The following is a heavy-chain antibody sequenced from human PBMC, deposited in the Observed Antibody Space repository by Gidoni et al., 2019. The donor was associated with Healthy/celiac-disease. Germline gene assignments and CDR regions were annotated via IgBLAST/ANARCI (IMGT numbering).Heavy chain of an antibody. Sequence: QVQLQQWGAGLLKPSETLSITCAVYGGSVSGYYWSWIRQPPGKGLAWIGELNHSGSTNYNPSLKSRVTISVDTSKNQFSLKLSSVTAADTAVYYCARESSGWYSAPAWGQGTLVTVSS. CDR2: LNHSGST. V-gene: IGHV4-34*01. CDR3: ARESSGWYSAPA. D-gene: IGHD6-19*01. J-gene: IGHJ4*02. CDR1: GGSVSGYY.